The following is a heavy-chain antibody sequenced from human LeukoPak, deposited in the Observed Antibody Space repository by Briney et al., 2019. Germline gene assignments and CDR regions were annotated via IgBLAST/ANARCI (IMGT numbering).Heavy chain of an antibody. CDR3: ATIPSPWGSGSYYKYYGMDV. J-gene: IGHJ6*02. V-gene: IGHV4-39*07. CDR2: MYYSGSI. D-gene: IGHD3-10*01. Sequence: SETLSLTCVVSGGSIRTSSYYWAWIRQPPGKGLEWIVSMYYSGSIYYNSSLKSRVTISVDTSKNQFSLKLSSVTAADTAVYYCATIPSPWGSGSYYKYYGMDVWGQGTTVTVSS. CDR1: GGSIRTSSYY.